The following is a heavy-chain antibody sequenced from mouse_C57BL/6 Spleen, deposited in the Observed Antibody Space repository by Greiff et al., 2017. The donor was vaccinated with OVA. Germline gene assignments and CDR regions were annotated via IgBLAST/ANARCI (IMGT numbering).Heavy chain of an antibody. V-gene: IGHV1-59*01. CDR3: ARRSNYVDYAMDY. D-gene: IGHD2-5*01. J-gene: IGHJ4*01. CDR1: GYTFTSYW. CDR2: IDPSDSST. Sequence: QVQLQQPGAELVRPGTSVSLSCKASGYTFTSYWMHWVKQRPGQGLEWIGVIDPSDSSTNYNQKFTGKATLTVDTSSSTAYMQLSSLTSEDSAVYYCARRSNYVDYAMDYWGQGTSVTVSS.